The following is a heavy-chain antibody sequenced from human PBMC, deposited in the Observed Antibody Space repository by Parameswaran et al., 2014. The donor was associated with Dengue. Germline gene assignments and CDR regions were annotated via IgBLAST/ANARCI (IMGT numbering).Heavy chain of an antibody. V-gene: IGHV4-39*01. Sequence: WIRQPPGKGLEWIGSIYSSGSTYYNPSLKSRVTISVDTSKNQFSLKLNSVTAADTAVYYCARHFARYSGSSRLEHYFDYWGQGTLVTVSS. CDR2: IYSSGST. CDR3: ARHFARYSGSSRLEHYFDY. D-gene: IGHD1-26*01. J-gene: IGHJ4*02.